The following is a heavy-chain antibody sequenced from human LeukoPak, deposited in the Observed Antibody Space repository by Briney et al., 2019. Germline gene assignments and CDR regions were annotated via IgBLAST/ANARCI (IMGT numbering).Heavy chain of an antibody. CDR1: SGTLSNFV. D-gene: IGHD1/OR15-1a*01. Sequence: SVKVSCKASSGTLSNFVFSWVRQAPGQGLEWMGGIIPFFDTSSYAKTFKGGVTITAEESTNTAYMELSSLSSEDTAVYFCASHENSDISVNYWGPGTLVTVSS. CDR3: ASHENSDISVNY. J-gene: IGHJ4*02. V-gene: IGHV1-69*13. CDR2: IIPFFDTS.